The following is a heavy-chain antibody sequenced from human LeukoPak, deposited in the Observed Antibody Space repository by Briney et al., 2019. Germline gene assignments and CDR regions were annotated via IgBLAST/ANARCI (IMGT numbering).Heavy chain of an antibody. Sequence: ASVKVSCKASGGTFSSYAISWVRQAPGRGLEWMGGIIPIFGTANYAQKFQGRVTITADESTSTAYMELSSLRSEDTAVYYCASHLVAGTGFRSLREYYFDYWGQGTLVTVSS. J-gene: IGHJ4*02. CDR3: ASHLVAGTGFRSLREYYFDY. CDR2: IIPIFGTA. V-gene: IGHV1-69*13. D-gene: IGHD6-19*01. CDR1: GGTFSSYA.